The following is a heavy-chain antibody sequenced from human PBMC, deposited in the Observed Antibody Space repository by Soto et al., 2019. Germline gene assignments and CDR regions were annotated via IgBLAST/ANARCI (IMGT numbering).Heavy chain of an antibody. D-gene: IGHD4-17*01. CDR1: GGSISSGGYY. Sequence: PSETLSLTCTVSGGSISSGGYYWSWIRQHPGKGLEWIGYIYYSGSTYYNPSLKSRVTISVDTSKNQFSLKLSSVTAADTAVYYCARDYGDSTWGGYFDYWGQGTLVTVSS. CDR2: IYYSGST. CDR3: ARDYGDSTWGGYFDY. V-gene: IGHV4-31*03. J-gene: IGHJ4*02.